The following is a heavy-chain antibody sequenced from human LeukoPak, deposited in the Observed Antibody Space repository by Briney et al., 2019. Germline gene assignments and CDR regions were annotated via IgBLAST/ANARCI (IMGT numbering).Heavy chain of an antibody. Sequence: GGSLRLSCAASGFTVSAYAVHWVRQAPGKGLEWVAVISYDGSHEYYTDSVKGRFAISRDVSKNTLYLQMNSLRAEGTALYYCARGGAYGYSGYDYFDYWGLGTLVTVSS. CDR2: ISYDGSHE. CDR3: ARGGAYGYSGYDYFDY. CDR1: GFTVSAYA. V-gene: IGHV3-30*09. D-gene: IGHD5-12*01. J-gene: IGHJ4*02.